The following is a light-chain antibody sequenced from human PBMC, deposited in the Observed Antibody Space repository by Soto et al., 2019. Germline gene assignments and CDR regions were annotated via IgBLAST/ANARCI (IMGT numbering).Light chain of an antibody. V-gene: IGKV1-33*01. Sequence: DIQMTQSPSSLSASVGDRVTITCQASQDITRYLNWYQQKPGKAPKLLIYEASTLKTGVPSRFSGSGSGTDFTFTISSLQPEDIATYYCQQYNSDSPTFGQGTKLEIK. CDR2: EAS. J-gene: IGKJ2*01. CDR3: QQYNSDSPT. CDR1: QDITRY.